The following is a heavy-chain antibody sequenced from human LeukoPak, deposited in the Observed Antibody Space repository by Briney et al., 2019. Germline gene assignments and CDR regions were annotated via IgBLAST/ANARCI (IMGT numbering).Heavy chain of an antibody. Sequence: EGSLRLSCAASGFTFSSYSMNWVRQAPGKGLEWVSSISSSSSYIYYADSVKGRFTISRDNAKNSLYLQMNSLRAEDTAVYYCAKNDYGGNSLDYWGQGTLVTVSS. CDR2: ISSSSSYI. CDR1: GFTFSSYS. CDR3: AKNDYGGNSLDY. V-gene: IGHV3-21*01. J-gene: IGHJ4*02. D-gene: IGHD4-23*01.